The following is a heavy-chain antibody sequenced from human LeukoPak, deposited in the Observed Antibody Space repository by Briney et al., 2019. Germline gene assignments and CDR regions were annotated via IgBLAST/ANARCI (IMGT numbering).Heavy chain of an antibody. J-gene: IGHJ6*04. CDR3: AELGITMIGGV. CDR1: RFPSSSYW. D-gene: IGHD3-10*02. CDR2: INQDESET. V-gene: IGHV3-7*01. Sequence: GSLRPPCVASRFPSSSYWMSWVPPAPGKGREWVANINQDESETSYVESEKGRFTISRDNAENSLYLQMNSLRAEDTAVYYCAELGITMIGGVWGKGTTVTISS.